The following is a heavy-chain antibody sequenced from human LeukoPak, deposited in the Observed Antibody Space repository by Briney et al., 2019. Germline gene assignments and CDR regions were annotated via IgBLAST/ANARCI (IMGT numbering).Heavy chain of an antibody. Sequence: PGGSLRLSCAASGFTLGNYGMTWVRQAPEKGLEWVSSVSISGENTYYADSVKGRFTISRDNAKNTLYLHMNSLRAKDTAVCFCARDPNIAPAGASYYYYYMDIWGKGTTVIVSS. V-gene: IGHV3-23*01. J-gene: IGHJ6*03. CDR3: ARDPNIAPAGASYYYYYMDI. CDR2: VSISGENT. D-gene: IGHD6-25*01. CDR1: GFTLGNYG.